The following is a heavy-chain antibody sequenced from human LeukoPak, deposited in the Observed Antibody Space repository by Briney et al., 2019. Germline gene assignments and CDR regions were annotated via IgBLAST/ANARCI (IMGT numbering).Heavy chain of an antibody. J-gene: IGHJ4*02. V-gene: IGHV1-2*02. Sequence: ASVKVSCKASGYTFTGYYMHWVRQAPGQGLEWMGWINPNSGGTNYAQKFQGRVTMTRDTSISTAYMELSRLRSDDTAVYYCARVAMDCSSTSCRRSFDYWGQGTLVTVSS. D-gene: IGHD2-2*01. CDR2: INPNSGGT. CDR3: ARVAMDCSSTSCRRSFDY. CDR1: GYTFTGYY.